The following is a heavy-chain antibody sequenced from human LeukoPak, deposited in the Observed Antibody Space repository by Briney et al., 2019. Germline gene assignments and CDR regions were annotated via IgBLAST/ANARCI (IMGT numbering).Heavy chain of an antibody. J-gene: IGHJ1*01. CDR2: ISRSGGIT. D-gene: IGHD3-16*01. CDR3: AKDDAWGRYKD. Sequence: LTGGSLRLSCAASGFPFSSHGMNWVRQAPGKGLEWVSGISRSGGITYYADAVKGRFTISRDNSKNTVSLQMNSLRGDDTAVYYCAKDDAWGRYKDWGQGTLVTVSS. CDR1: GFPFSSHG. V-gene: IGHV3-23*01.